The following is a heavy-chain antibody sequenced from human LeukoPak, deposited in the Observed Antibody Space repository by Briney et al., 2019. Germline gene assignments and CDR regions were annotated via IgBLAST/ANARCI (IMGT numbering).Heavy chain of an antibody. V-gene: IGHV4-4*07. J-gene: IGHJ3*02. CDR1: GGSISNYY. Sequence: ASETLSLTCTVSGGSISNYYWNWIRQPAGKGLEWIARIDTSWSTNYNPSLKSRVTMSVHTSKNQFSLKVTSVTAADTAVYYCARVCGSATNYRLCGFDIWGQGTVVTVSS. CDR3: ARVCGSATNYRLCGFDI. D-gene: IGHD3-10*01. CDR2: IDTSWST.